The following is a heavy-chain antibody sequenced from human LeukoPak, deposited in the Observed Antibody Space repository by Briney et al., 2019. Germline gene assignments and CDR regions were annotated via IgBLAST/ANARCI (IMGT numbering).Heavy chain of an antibody. D-gene: IGHD2-15*01. CDR3: ARGKVGVVRFGLYGMDV. CDR2: IYSGGST. V-gene: IGHV3-66*02. CDR1: GFTVSSNY. J-gene: IGHJ6*02. Sequence: PGGSLRLSCAASGFTVSSNYMSWVRQAPGKGLEWVSVIYSGGSTYYADSVKGRFTISRDNSKNTLYLQMNSLRAEDTAVYYCARGKVGVVRFGLYGMDVWGQGTTVTVSS.